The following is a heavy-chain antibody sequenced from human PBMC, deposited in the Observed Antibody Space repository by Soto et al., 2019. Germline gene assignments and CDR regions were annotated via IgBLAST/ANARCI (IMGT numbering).Heavy chain of an antibody. CDR2: ISSDGSNK. Sequence: QVQLVESGGGVVQPGRSLRLSCAASGFTFSSFGMHWVRQAPGKGLEWVALISSDGSNKYYADSVKGRFTISRDKSKNTLELQMNSLRAEDTAVYYCAKDRGWSSADRDYGGQGTLVTVSS. D-gene: IGHD6-19*01. J-gene: IGHJ4*02. CDR1: GFTFSSFG. CDR3: AKDRGWSSADRDY. V-gene: IGHV3-30*18.